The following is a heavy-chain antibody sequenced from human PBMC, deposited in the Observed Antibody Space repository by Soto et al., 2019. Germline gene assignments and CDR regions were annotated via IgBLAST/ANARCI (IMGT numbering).Heavy chain of an antibody. J-gene: IGHJ4*02. CDR3: ARTDTWAY. V-gene: IGHV1-18*04. D-gene: IGHD5-18*01. CDR1: GYTFTDYS. Sequence: QVHLVQSGAEVKMPGASVKVSCKTSGYTFTDYSMNWVRQAPGQRLEWMGWINTHNGHTQYSPRFDDRVTMTTDPPTSTAYMELKGLRSDDTAVYYCARTDTWAYWGQGTLVTVSS. CDR2: INTHNGHT.